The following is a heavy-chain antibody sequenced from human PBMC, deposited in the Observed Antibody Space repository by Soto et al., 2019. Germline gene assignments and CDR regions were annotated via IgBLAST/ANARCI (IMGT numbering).Heavy chain of an antibody. Sequence: GGSLRLSCVASGFTFSDYYMSWIRQAPGKGLEWVSYISSSSSYTNYADSVKGRFTISRDNAKNSLYLQMNSLKTEDTAVYYCTTDLTDILPWEVWGQGTTVTVSS. D-gene: IGHD3-9*01. J-gene: IGHJ6*02. CDR3: TTDLTDILPWEV. CDR1: GFTFSDYY. V-gene: IGHV3-11*05. CDR2: ISSSSSYT.